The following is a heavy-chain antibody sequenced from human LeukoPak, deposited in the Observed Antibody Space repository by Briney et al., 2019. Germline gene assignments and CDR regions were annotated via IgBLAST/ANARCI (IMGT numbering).Heavy chain of an antibody. CDR1: GFTFSSYW. V-gene: IGHV3-7*01. CDR3: ARGPHSRNYYQDYFDF. J-gene: IGHJ4*02. D-gene: IGHD3-10*01. Sequence: PGGSLRLSCAASGFTFSSYWMSWVRQAPGKGLEWVADINLDGSEKYYVDSVKGRFTISRDDAKNSLYLQMNTLRAEDAAVYYCARGPHSRNYYQDYFDFWGQGTLVTVSS. CDR2: INLDGSEK.